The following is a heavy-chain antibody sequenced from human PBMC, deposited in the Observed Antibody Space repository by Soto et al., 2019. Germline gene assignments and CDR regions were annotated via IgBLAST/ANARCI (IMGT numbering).Heavy chain of an antibody. CDR3: ARGKKVRGPDYGSGWYNS. J-gene: IGHJ5*01. CDR2: TIHAGNT. V-gene: IGHV4-34*01. Sequence: QVLLQQWGAGLLKPSETLSLTCAVSGGSFSGYYWGWIRLPPGKGLEWIGETIHAGNTTYNPSLKRRVTISLDKSNHQIFLRLESLTAADTAVYFCARGKKVRGPDYGSGWYNSWGQGTLVTVSS. D-gene: IGHD6-19*01. CDR1: GGSFSGYY.